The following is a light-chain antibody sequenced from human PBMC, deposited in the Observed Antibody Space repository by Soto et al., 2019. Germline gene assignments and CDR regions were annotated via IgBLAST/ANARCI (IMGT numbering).Light chain of an antibody. J-gene: IGKJ1*01. Sequence: EVVMTQSPDTLSVSPGERATLSCRASHSVNSNLAWYQQKLGQAPRLLIYGASTRATDIPPRFSGSGSGTQFTLTISSLQSEDFASCYCQQYNNWPLTFGQGTKVEIK. CDR3: QQYNNWPLT. CDR2: GAS. V-gene: IGKV3-15*01. CDR1: HSVNSN.